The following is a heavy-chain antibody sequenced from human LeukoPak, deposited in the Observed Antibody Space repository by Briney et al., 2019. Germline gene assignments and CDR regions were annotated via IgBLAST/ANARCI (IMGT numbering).Heavy chain of an antibody. CDR3: AKEPASGSCFDY. J-gene: IGHJ4*02. D-gene: IGHD3-10*01. Sequence: PGGFLRLSCTASGYTFNIYAMSWVRQAPGKGLEWVSGISGSGTSTYYADSVKGRFTISRDNSKNTLYLQMNSLRAEDTALYYCAKEPASGSCFDYWGQGTLVTVSS. CDR2: ISGSGTST. V-gene: IGHV3-23*01. CDR1: GYTFNIYA.